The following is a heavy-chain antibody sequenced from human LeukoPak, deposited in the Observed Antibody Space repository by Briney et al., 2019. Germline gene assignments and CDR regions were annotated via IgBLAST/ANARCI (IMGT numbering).Heavy chain of an antibody. CDR3: ARVGSSSWYYFDY. V-gene: IGHV4-59*01. J-gene: IGHJ4*02. CDR2: IYYSGST. Sequence: PSETLSLTCTVSGGSISSYYWSWIRQPPGKGLEWIGYIYYSGSTNYNPSLKSRVTISVDTSKNQFSLKLSSVTAADTAVYYCARVGSSSWYYFDYGGQGTLVTVSS. D-gene: IGHD6-13*01. CDR1: GGSISSYY.